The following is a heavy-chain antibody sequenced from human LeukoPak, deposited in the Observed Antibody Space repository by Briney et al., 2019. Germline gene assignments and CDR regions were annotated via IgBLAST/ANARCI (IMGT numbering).Heavy chain of an antibody. J-gene: IGHJ3*02. CDR2: ITNDGNEK. CDR3: AKDPTDSYRGRLKGQGAFDM. V-gene: IGHV3-30*18. CDR1: GFTVSSSY. Sequence: PGGSLRLSCAASGFTVSSSYMSWVRQAPGKGLEWVAVITNDGNEKYYADSVKGRFTISRDNSKNTLYLEMNSLRAEDTAVFFCAKDPTDSYRGRLKGQGAFDMWGQGTMVTVSS. D-gene: IGHD5-18*01.